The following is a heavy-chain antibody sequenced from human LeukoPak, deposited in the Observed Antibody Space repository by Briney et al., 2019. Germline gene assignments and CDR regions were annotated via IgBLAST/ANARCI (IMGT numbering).Heavy chain of an antibody. Sequence: PGRSLRLSCAASGLTVSRNYMSRVRQAPGKGLEWVSVIYIDGNTYYADSVKGRFTISRDNSKNTVYLQMNSLRAEDTAVYYCARGDGYNFYDYWGQGTLVTVSS. CDR3: ARGDGYNFYDY. V-gene: IGHV3-66*01. CDR2: IYIDGNT. D-gene: IGHD5-24*01. CDR1: GLTVSRNY. J-gene: IGHJ4*02.